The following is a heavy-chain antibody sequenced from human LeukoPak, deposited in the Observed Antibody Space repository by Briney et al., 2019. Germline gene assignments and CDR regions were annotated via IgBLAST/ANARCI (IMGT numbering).Heavy chain of an antibody. V-gene: IGHV3-74*01. J-gene: IGHJ4*02. D-gene: IGHD3-22*01. Sequence: GGSLRLSCAASGFTFSNSWMHWVRQAPGKGLVWVSRINNDGSSTNYADPVKGRFTISRDNAKNSLYLQMNSLRAEDTAVYYCARDYYYESSGSVYWGQGTLVTVSS. CDR1: GFTFSNSW. CDR2: INNDGSST. CDR3: ARDYYYESSGSVY.